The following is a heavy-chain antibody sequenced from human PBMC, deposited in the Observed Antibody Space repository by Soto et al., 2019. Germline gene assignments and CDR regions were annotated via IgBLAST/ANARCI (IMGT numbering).Heavy chain of an antibody. CDR2: ISSGGDTI. Sequence: AGGSLRLSCAASGFPFSNYEMNWVRQAPGKGLEWVAYISSGGDTIHYADSVRGRFTVSRDNARNSLSLQMNTLRVEDTALYYCARDRAAGGYWGQGTLVTVSS. D-gene: IGHD6-13*01. J-gene: IGHJ4*02. CDR1: GFPFSNYE. CDR3: ARDRAAGGY. V-gene: IGHV3-48*03.